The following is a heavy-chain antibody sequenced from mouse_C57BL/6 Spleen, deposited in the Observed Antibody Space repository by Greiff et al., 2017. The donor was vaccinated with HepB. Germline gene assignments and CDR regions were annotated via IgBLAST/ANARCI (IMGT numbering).Heavy chain of an antibody. V-gene: IGHV5-17*01. Sequence: EVKLVESGGGLVKPGGSLKLSCAASGFTFSDYGMHWVRQAPEKGLEWVAYISSGSSTIYYADTVKGRFTISRDNAKNTLFLQMTSLRSEDTAMYYCATNYYGSSHWYFDVWGTGTTVTVSS. J-gene: IGHJ1*03. D-gene: IGHD1-1*01. CDR1: GFTFSDYG. CDR3: ATNYYGSSHWYFDV. CDR2: ISSGSSTI.